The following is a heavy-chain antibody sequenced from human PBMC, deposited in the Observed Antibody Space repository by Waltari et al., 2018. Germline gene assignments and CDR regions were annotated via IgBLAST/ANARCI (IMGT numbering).Heavy chain of an antibody. D-gene: IGHD1-26*01. J-gene: IGHJ4*02. CDR3: ASEWELKAGFDY. CDR1: GGSISSSSYY. V-gene: IGHV4-39*07. Sequence: QLQLQESGPGLVKPSETLSLTCTVSGGSISSSSYYWGWIRQPPRKGLEWIGSNSDRWSTYYHPSLKGRVTISVDTSKNQFSLKLSSVTAADTAVYYCASEWELKAGFDYWGQGTLVTVSS. CDR2: NSDRWST.